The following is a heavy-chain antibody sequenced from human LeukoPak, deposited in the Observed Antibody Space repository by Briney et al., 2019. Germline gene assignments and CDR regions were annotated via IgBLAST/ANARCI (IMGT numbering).Heavy chain of an antibody. V-gene: IGHV3-23*01. CDR1: GFTFSSYA. CDR3: ARDQGGLRDSYFDL. Sequence: QLGGSLRLSCAASGFTFSSYAMSWVHQAPGKGLEWVAAISGSGGSTYYADSVKGRFTISRDNSKNTLYLQMNSLRAEDTAVYYCARDQGGLRDSYFDLWGRGTLVTVSS. J-gene: IGHJ2*01. CDR2: ISGSGGST. D-gene: IGHD5-12*01.